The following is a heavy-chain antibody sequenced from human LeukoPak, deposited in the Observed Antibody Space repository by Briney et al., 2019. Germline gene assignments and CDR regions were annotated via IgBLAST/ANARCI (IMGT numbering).Heavy chain of an antibody. CDR2: IYYSGST. CDR3: ARAVRRGRFLEDRRWFDP. J-gene: IGHJ5*02. D-gene: IGHD3-3*01. V-gene: IGHV4-59*01. CDR1: GGSISSYY. Sequence: SETLSLTCTVSGGSISSYYWSWIRQPPGKGLEWIGYIYYSGSTNYNPSLKSRVTISVDTSKNQFSLKLSSVTAAETAVYYCARAVRRGRFLEDRRWFDPCGQGTLVTVSS.